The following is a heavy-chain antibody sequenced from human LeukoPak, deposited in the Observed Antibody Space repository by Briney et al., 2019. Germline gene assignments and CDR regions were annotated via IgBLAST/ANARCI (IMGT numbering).Heavy chain of an antibody. Sequence: SETLSLTCTVSGGSISSSSYYWGWIRQPPGKGLERIGSIYYSGSTYYNPSLKSRVTISIDTSKNQFSLKLSSVTAADTAVYYCARDTRIIVAAHYYYYYMDVWGKGTTVTVSS. V-gene: IGHV4-39*07. CDR3: ARDTRIIVAAHYYYYYMDV. CDR2: IYYSGST. J-gene: IGHJ6*03. CDR1: GGSISSSSYY. D-gene: IGHD5-12*01.